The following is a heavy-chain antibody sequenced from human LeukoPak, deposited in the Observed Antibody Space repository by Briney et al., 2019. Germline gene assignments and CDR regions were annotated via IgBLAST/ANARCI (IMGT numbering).Heavy chain of an antibody. J-gene: IGHJ5*02. D-gene: IGHD5-24*01. CDR2: IYYSGST. V-gene: IGHV4-39*01. CDR3: ARLEDGDGYNYRGA. CDR1: GGSISSSSYY. Sequence: SETLSLTCTVSGGSISSSSYYWGWIRQPPGKGLEWIGSIYYSGSTYYNPSLKSRVTISVDTSKNQFSLKLSSVTAADTAVYYCARLEDGDGYNYRGAWGQGTLVTVSS.